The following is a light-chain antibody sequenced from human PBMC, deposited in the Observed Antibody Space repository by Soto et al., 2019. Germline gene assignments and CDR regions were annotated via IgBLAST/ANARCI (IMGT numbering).Light chain of an antibody. J-gene: IGKJ2*01. V-gene: IGKV3-20*01. CDR2: GAS. Sequence: EIVLTQSPGTLSLSPGERATLSCRASQSLANSFLAWYQQKPGQTPRLLIYGASTRATGIPSRFSGSGSETEFTLTISSLQPEDFAKYYCQQYNSYQYTFGQGTK. CDR3: QQYNSYQYT. CDR1: QSLANSF.